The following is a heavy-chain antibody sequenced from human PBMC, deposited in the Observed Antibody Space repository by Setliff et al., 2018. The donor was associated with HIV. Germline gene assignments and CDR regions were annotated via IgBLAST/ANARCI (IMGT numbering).Heavy chain of an antibody. V-gene: IGHV4-4*09. D-gene: IGHD3-22*01. CDR2: IYTSGST. CDR3: ARGLSFYDPGGFDY. CDR1: GGSISSYY. Sequence: PSETLSLTCTVSGGSISSYYWSWIRQPPGKGLEWIGYIYTSGSTNYNPSLKSRVTISVDTSKNQFSLKLSSVTAADTAVYYCARGLSFYDPGGFDYRGQGTLVTVSS. J-gene: IGHJ4*02.